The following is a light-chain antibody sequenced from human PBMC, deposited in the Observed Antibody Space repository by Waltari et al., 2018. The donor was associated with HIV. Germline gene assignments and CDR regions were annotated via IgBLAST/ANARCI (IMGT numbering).Light chain of an antibody. Sequence: QSALTQPASVSGSPGQSITISCTGSRHDIGTYNSFSWYQQHPGKAPKVLIYEVTNRPSGVSDRFSGSKSGNTASLVISGLQTDDEADYYCSSYTSSTTVIFGGGTKLTVL. CDR1: RHDIGTYNS. V-gene: IGLV2-14*01. J-gene: IGLJ2*01. CDR2: EVT. CDR3: SSYTSSTTVI.